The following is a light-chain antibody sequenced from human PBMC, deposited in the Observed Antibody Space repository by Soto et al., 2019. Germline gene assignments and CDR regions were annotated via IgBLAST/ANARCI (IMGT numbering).Light chain of an antibody. CDR3: QQRSNLPPGLT. CDR1: QSVSSY. Sequence: EIWLPQPPPTQSLSPGERATFSSRAIQSVSSYLAWYKQKPGQAPRLLIHDASNRATAIPARFSGSGSGTDFTLTISSLEPEDFAVYYCQQRSNLPPGLTFGGGTKVEIK. CDR2: DAS. V-gene: IGKV3-11*01. J-gene: IGKJ4*01.